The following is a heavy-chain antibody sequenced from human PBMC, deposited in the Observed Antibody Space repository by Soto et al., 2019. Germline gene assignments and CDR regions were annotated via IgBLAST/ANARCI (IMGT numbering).Heavy chain of an antibody. Sequence: EVQLVESGGGLVQPGGSLRLSCAASGFSFSTNSMAWVRQAPGKGLEWVSTIDQGGGETYYVYSVRGRFTISRDNAKNTLSLQMNSLRVGDTATYYCARAGNWSDPWGQGALVSVSS. J-gene: IGHJ5*02. CDR2: IDQGGGET. CDR1: GFSFSTNS. CDR3: ARAGNWSDP. V-gene: IGHV3-7*05.